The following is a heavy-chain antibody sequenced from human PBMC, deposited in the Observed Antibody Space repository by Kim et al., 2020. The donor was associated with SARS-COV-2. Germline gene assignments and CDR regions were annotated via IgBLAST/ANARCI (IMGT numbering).Heavy chain of an antibody. CDR1: GFTFDDYA. CDR2: ISWNSGSI. CDR3: AKDLGGGYDYHYYGMDV. Sequence: GGSLRLSCAASGFTFDDYAMHWVRQAPGKGLEWVSGISWNSGSIGYADSVKGRFTISRDNAKNSLYLQMNSLRAEDTALYYCAKDLGGGYDYHYYGMDVWGQGTTVTVSS. V-gene: IGHV3-9*01. J-gene: IGHJ6*02. D-gene: IGHD5-12*01.